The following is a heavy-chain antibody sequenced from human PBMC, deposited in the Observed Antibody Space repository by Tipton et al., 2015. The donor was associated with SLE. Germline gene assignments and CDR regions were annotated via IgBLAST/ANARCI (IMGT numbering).Heavy chain of an antibody. J-gene: IGHJ5*02. V-gene: IGHV4-39*01. CDR3: ARHDTNYGRNWFDP. D-gene: IGHD2-8*01. Sequence: TLSLTCAVYGGSFSGSSYYWDWFRQPPGKGPEWIGRITNSGNTYYTPSFQSRVTMSVDTSKNHFSLKLSSVTAADTAVYYCARHDTNYGRNWFDPWGQGTLVTVSS. CDR2: ITNSGNT. CDR1: GGSFSGSSYY.